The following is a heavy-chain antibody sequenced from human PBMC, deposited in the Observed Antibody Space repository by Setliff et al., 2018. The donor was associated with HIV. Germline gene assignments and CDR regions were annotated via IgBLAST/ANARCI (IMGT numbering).Heavy chain of an antibody. V-gene: IGHV1-18*01. CDR1: GYTFTSYG. D-gene: IGHD3-22*01. CDR3: ARDRLIYYDSSGLDAFDI. CDR2: ISAYNGNT. Sequence: ASVKVSYKASGYTFTSYGISWVRQAPGQGLEWMGWISAYNGNTNYAQKLQGRVTITRDTSASTAYMELSSLRSEDTAVYYCARDRLIYYDSSGLDAFDIWGQGTMVTVSS. J-gene: IGHJ3*02.